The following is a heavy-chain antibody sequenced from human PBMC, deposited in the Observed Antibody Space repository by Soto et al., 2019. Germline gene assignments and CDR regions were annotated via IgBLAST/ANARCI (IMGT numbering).Heavy chain of an antibody. CDR2: INHSGST. J-gene: IGHJ5*02. V-gene: IGHV4-39*07. Sequence: SXTLSLSCTVSGGTISSGGYYWSWIRQPPGKGLEWIGEINHSGSTNYNPSLKSRVTISVDTSKNQFSLKLSSVTAADTAVYYCARERGVLLWFGEPWFDPWGQGTLVTAPQ. CDR1: GGTISSGGYY. CDR3: ARERGVLLWFGEPWFDP. D-gene: IGHD3-10*01.